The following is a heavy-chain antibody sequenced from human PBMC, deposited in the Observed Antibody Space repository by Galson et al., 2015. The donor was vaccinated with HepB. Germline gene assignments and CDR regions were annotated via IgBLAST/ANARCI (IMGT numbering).Heavy chain of an antibody. CDR3: AREEGSGSYSGHFDY. V-gene: IGHV3-11*05. CDR1: GLTFSDYY. J-gene: IGHJ4*02. CDR2: ISTTGDT. Sequence: SLRLSCAVSGLTFSDYYMSWIRQAPGGGLECVSYISTTGDTNYVDSVKGRFTISRDNAKNSLYLQMNSLRAEDTAVYYCAREEGSGSYSGHFDYWGQGTLVTVSS. D-gene: IGHD3-10*01.